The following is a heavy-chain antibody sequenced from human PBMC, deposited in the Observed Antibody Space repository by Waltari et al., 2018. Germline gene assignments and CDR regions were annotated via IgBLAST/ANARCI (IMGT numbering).Heavy chain of an antibody. CDR1: GGTFSSYA. Sequence: QVQLVQSGAEVKKPGSSVKVSCKASGGTFSSYAISWVRQAPGQGLEWMGRIIPIFGTANYAQKFQGMVTITADKSTSTAYMELSSLRSEDTAVYYCARGYYDFWSGYYTSGGNFYFDYWAREPWSPSPQ. CDR3: ARGYYDFWSGYYTSGGNFYFDY. V-gene: IGHV1-69*08. D-gene: IGHD3-3*01. CDR2: IIPIFGTA. J-gene: IGHJ4*02.